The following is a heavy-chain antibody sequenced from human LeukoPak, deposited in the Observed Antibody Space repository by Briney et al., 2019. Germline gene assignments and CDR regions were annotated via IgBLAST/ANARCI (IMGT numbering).Heavy chain of an antibody. J-gene: IGHJ4*02. CDR2: ISDDGGAT. CDR1: GFTFSNFA. D-gene: IGHD2-15*01. CDR3: AKRYCTGGSCCPDY. V-gene: IGHV3-23*01. Sequence: GGSLRLSCAASGFTFSNFAMSWVRQAPGKGLEWVSAISDDGGATYHADSVKGRFTISRDNSKNTLYLQMNSLGAEDTALYYCAKRYCTGGSCCPDYWGQGTLVTVSS.